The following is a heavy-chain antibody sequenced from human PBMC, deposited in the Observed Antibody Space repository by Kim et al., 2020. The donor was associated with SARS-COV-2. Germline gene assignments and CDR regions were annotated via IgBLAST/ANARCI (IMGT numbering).Heavy chain of an antibody. CDR3: ARARDSFTMVRGVITL. D-gene: IGHD3-10*01. Sequence: ASVKVSCKASGYTFTSYAMHWVRQAPGQRLEWMGWINAGNGNTKYSQKFQGRVTITRDTSASTAYMELSSLRSEDTAVYYCARARDSFTMVRGVITLWGQGTLVTVSS. J-gene: IGHJ4*02. CDR2: INAGNGNT. CDR1: GYTFTSYA. V-gene: IGHV1-3*01.